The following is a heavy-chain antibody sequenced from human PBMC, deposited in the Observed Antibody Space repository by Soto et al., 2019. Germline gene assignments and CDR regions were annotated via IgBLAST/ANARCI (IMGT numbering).Heavy chain of an antibody. Sequence: PSETLSLTCNVSGGSVSDYYWSWIRQAPGKGLEWIGYIHERGVTNYNPSRKSRGTMSVDTSKNQFSLTLRSVHTADTAIYFCARDPAGEHGHWGRGTLVTVSS. D-gene: IGHD4-17*01. J-gene: IGHJ4*02. V-gene: IGHV4-59*02. CDR2: IHERGVT. CDR1: GGSVSDYY. CDR3: ARDPAGEHGH.